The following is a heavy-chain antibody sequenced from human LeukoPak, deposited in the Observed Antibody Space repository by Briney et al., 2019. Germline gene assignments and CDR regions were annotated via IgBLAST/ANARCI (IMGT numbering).Heavy chain of an antibody. CDR1: GFTFSSYS. CDR3: ARSGGAYKPFDF. Sequence: GGSLRLSCAASGFTFSSYSMNWVRQAPGKGLEWVSSISSSSSYIYYADSVKGRFTISRDNAKNSQYLQMTSLRAEDTAVYYCARSGGAYKPFDFWGQGTLVTVSS. V-gene: IGHV3-21*01. D-gene: IGHD2-15*01. J-gene: IGHJ4*02. CDR2: ISSSSSYI.